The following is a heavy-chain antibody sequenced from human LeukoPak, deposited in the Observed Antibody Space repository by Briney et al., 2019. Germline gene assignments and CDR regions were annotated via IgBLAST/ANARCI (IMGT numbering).Heavy chain of an antibody. V-gene: IGHV3-23*01. CDR1: GFTFSSYG. D-gene: IGHD3-16*01. J-gene: IGHJ6*03. CDR2: ISGSGGST. CDR3: AKDKGDLGSYYYYCMDV. Sequence: GGSLRLSCAASGFTFSSYGMSWVRQAPGKGLEWVSAISGSGGSTYYADSVKGRFIISRDNSKNTLYLQMNSLRAEDTAVYYCAKDKGDLGSYYYYCMDVWGKGTTVTISS.